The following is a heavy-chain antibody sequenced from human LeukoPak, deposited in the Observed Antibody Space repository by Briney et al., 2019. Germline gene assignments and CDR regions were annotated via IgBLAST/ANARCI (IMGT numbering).Heavy chain of an antibody. CDR2: INPNGGGT. CDR3: ARGQLDY. V-gene: IGHV1-2*02. J-gene: IGHJ4*02. CDR1: GYTFTSYS. Sequence: ASVKVSCKASGYTFTSYSISWVRQAPGQGLEWMGWINPNGGGTDYAQKFQGRVTMTRDTSISTAYMELSKLRSDDTAVYYCARGQLDYWGQGTLVTVSS.